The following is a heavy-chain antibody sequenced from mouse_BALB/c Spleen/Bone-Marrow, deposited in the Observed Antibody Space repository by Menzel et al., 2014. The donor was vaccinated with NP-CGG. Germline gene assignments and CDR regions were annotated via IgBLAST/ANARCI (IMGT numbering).Heavy chain of an antibody. V-gene: IGHV1-80*01. CDR1: GHAFSSYW. D-gene: IGHD2-1*01. CDR2: IYPGDGDT. Sequence: VQLQQSGAELVRPGSSVKIFCKASGHAFSSYWMNWVKQRPGQGLEWIGQIYPGDGDTNYSGKFKGKATLTADESSSTAYMQLSSLTSEDSAVYFCAFGNYDFDYWGQGTTLTVSS. CDR3: AFGNYDFDY. J-gene: IGHJ2*01.